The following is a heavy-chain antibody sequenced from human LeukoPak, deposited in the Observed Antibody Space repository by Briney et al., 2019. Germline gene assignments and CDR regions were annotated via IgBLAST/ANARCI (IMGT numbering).Heavy chain of an antibody. CDR3: ARDRAVVTALNAFDV. V-gene: IGHV3-11*04. J-gene: IGHJ3*01. Sequence: PGGSLRLSCAASGFTFSDYYMSWIRQAPGKGLEWVSYISSSGGTIYYADSVKGRFTISRDNAKNSLYLQMNSLRAEDTAVYYCARDRAVVTALNAFDVWGQRKIVTVSS. CDR2: ISSSGGTI. CDR1: GFTFSDYY. D-gene: IGHD2-21*02.